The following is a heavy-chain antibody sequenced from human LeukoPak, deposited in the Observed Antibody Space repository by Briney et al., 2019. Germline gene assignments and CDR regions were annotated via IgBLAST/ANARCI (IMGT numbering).Heavy chain of an antibody. CDR1: GFTFSSYA. CDR3: ANCKWVTNGCHGDY. CDR2: ISSNGGST. Sequence: TGGSLRLSCSAPGFTFSSYAMHWVRQAPGKGLEYVSAISSNGGSTYYADSVKGRFTISRDNAKNSLYLKMNSLRAEDTAVYYCANCKWVTNGCHGDYWGQGTLVTVSS. J-gene: IGHJ4*02. V-gene: IGHV3-64*04. D-gene: IGHD2-8*01.